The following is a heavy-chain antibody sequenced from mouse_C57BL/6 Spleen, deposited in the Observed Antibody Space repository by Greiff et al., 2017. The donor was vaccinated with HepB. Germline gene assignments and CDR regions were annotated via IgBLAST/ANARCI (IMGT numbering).Heavy chain of an antibody. Sequence: QVQLKESGAELVKPGASVKISCKASGYAFSSYWMNWVKQRPGKGLEWIGQIYPGDGDTNYNGKFKGKATLTADKSSSTADMQLSSLTSEDSAVYFCARGGVFYYFDYWGQGTTLTVSS. J-gene: IGHJ2*01. CDR2: IYPGDGDT. V-gene: IGHV1-80*01. CDR1: GYAFSSYW. CDR3: ARGGVFYYFDY.